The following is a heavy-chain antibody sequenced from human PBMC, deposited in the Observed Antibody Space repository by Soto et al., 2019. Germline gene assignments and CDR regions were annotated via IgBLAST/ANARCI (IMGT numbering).Heavy chain of an antibody. CDR3: AKAYCGGDCYFAPNDAFDI. J-gene: IGHJ3*02. CDR2: ISWNSGSI. Sequence: EVQLVESGGGLVQPGRSLRLSCAASGFTFDDYAMHWVRQAPGKGLEWVSGISWNSGSIGYADSVKGRFTISRDNAKNSLYLQMNSLRAEDTALYYCAKAYCGGDCYFAPNDAFDIWGQGTMVTVSS. V-gene: IGHV3-9*01. CDR1: GFTFDDYA. D-gene: IGHD2-21*02.